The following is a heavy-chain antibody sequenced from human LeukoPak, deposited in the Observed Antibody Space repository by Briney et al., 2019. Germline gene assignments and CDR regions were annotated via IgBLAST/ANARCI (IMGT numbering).Heavy chain of an antibody. D-gene: IGHD3-16*01. V-gene: IGHV3-23*01. CDR1: GFTFSTYA. Sequence: GGSLRLSCVVSGFTFSTYAMSWVRQAPGKGLEWVAFISGSGRNTYYADSVKGRFTISRDNFRNTLSLQMNSLRAEDTAVYYCARGDSPRSGMDVWGQGTTVTVSS. J-gene: IGHJ6*02. CDR2: ISGSGRNT. CDR3: ARGDSPRSGMDV.